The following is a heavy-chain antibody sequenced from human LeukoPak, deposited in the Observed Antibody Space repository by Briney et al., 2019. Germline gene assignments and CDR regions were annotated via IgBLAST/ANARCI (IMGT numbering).Heavy chain of an antibody. J-gene: IGHJ6*02. D-gene: IGHD2-8*01. CDR2: IYGDGST. Sequence: SGGSLRLSCAAFGFTVSNTYMSWVRQAPGRGLEGVSVIYGDGSTYYADSVKGRFTISRDNSKNTLYLQMNSMTAEDTAVYYCARDPGFRNGADVWGQGTTVTASS. CDR1: GFTVSNTY. V-gene: IGHV3-66*02. CDR3: ARDPGFRNGADV.